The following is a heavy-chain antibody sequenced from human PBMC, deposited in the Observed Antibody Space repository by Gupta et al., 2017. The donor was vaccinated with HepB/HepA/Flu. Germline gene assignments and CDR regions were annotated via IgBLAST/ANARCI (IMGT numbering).Heavy chain of an antibody. J-gene: IGHJ3*02. CDR3: ARARRGDADFIVDAFDI. CDR2: INHSRGT. Sequence: QVQLLQRGAGLLKPSETLSLTCAVSGGSFSGYFWSCIRHPPGKGLEWIGEINHSRGTHCNPSLKGGISVSTDMSKNQVSMRLNSVTAADTAVYFCARARRGDADFIVDAFDIWGQGTMVTVSS. V-gene: IGHV4-34*01. CDR1: GGSFSGYF. D-gene: IGHD2-21*02.